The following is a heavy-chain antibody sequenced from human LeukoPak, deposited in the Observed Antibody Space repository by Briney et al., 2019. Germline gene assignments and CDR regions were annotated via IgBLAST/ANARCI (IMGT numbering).Heavy chain of an antibody. J-gene: IGHJ4*02. Sequence: GGSLRLSCAASGFTFSSYWMSWVRQAPGKGLEWVAVISYDGSNKYYADSVKGRFTISRDNSKNTLYLQMNSLRAEDTAVYYCARDRSKQYYYDSSGYYYFFDYWGQGTLVTVSS. D-gene: IGHD3-22*01. CDR3: ARDRSKQYYYDSSGYYYFFDY. CDR1: GFTFSSYW. V-gene: IGHV3-30-3*01. CDR2: ISYDGSNK.